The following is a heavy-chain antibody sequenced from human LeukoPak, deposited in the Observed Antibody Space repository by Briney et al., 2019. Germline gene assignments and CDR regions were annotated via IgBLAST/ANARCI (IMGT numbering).Heavy chain of an antibody. CDR3: AKYFGGWYEDY. Sequence: GGSLRLSCAVSGFTFSSYAMTWVRQAPGKGLEWLSSLNAAGGNTYYADSVKGRFTISRDNSKNTLYLQMNSLRVEDTALYYCAKYFGGWYEDYWGQGTLVTVSS. CDR2: LNAAGGNT. J-gene: IGHJ4*02. V-gene: IGHV3-23*01. D-gene: IGHD6-19*01. CDR1: GFTFSSYA.